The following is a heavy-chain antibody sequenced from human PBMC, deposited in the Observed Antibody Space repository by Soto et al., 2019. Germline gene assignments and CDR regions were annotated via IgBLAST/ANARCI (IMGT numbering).Heavy chain of an antibody. V-gene: IGHV1-69*01. CDR1: GGTFSSYA. Sequence: QVQLVQSGAEVKKPGSSVKVSCKASGGTFSSYAISWVRQAPGQGLEWMGGIIPISGTANYAQKFQGRVTITAVESTSTAYMEVSSLRSEDTAVYYCARSQGSSTSLEIYYYYYYGMDVWGQGTTVTVSS. CDR3: ARSQGSSTSLEIYYYYYYGMDV. CDR2: IIPISGTA. J-gene: IGHJ6*02. D-gene: IGHD2-2*01.